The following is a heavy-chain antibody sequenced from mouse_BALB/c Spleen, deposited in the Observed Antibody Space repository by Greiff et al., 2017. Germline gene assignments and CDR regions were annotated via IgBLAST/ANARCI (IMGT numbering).Heavy chain of an antibody. J-gene: IGHJ1*01. D-gene: IGHD1-2*01. V-gene: IGHV3-2*02. CDR2: ISYSGST. CDR1: GYSITSDYA. CDR3: ARITTVTPWYFDV. Sequence: EVKVEESGPGLVKPSQSLSLTCTVTGYSITSDYAWNWIRQFPGNKLEWMGYISYSGSTSYNPSLKSRISITRDTSKNQFFLQLNSVTTEDTATYYCARITTVTPWYFDVWGAGTTVTVSS.